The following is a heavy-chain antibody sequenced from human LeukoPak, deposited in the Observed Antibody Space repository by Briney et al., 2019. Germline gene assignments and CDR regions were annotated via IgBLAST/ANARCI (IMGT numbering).Heavy chain of an antibody. CDR3: AKASTGGDYDPTFDY. D-gene: IGHD4-17*01. CDR2: ISGSGGST. CDR1: GFTFSSYA. J-gene: IGHJ4*02. V-gene: IGHV3-23*01. Sequence: GGSLRLSCAASGFTFSSYAMSWVRQAPGKGLEWVSAISGSGGSTYYADSVKGRFTISRGNSKNTLYLQMNSLRAEDTAVYYCAKASTGGDYDPTFDYWGQGTLVAVSS.